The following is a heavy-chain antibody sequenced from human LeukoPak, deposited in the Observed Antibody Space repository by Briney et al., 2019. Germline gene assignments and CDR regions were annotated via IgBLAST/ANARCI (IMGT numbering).Heavy chain of an antibody. V-gene: IGHV4-59*01. Sequence: PSETLSLTCTVSGVSISSYYWSWIRQPPGKGLEWIGYIYYSGSTNYNPSLKSRVTISVDTSKNQFSLKLSSVTAADTAVYYCARAVGTAMVSSFDYWGQGTLVTVSS. J-gene: IGHJ4*02. CDR3: ARAVGTAMVSSFDY. CDR1: GVSISSYY. D-gene: IGHD5-18*01. CDR2: IYYSGST.